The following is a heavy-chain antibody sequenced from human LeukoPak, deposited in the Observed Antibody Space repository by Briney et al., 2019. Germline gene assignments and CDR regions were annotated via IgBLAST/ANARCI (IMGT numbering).Heavy chain of an antibody. V-gene: IGHV3-23*01. Sequence: GGSLRLSCTASEFSISHYAMSWVRQAPGKGLEWVSADTGSTTSTYYASSVRGRFTISRDNSMNTLYLQMNSLRADDTAVYYCSKAPLGACAGAVCYYLDVWGKGTTVIVSS. CDR2: DTGSTTST. CDR3: SKAPLGACAGAVCYYLDV. J-gene: IGHJ6*03. CDR1: EFSISHYA. D-gene: IGHD2-8*02.